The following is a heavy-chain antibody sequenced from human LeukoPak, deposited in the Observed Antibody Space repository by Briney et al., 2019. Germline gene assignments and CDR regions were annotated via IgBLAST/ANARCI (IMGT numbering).Heavy chain of an antibody. V-gene: IGHV3-9*01. J-gene: IGHJ6*02. Sequence: GGSLRLSCAASGFTFDDYAMHWVRQAPGKGLEWVSGISWNSGSIGYADSVKGRFTISRDNAKNSLYLQMNSLRAEDTALYYCAKDADYGDYSGRNGYYYGMDVWGQGTTVTVSS. D-gene: IGHD4-17*01. CDR1: GFTFDDYA. CDR2: ISWNSGSI. CDR3: AKDADYGDYSGRNGYYYGMDV.